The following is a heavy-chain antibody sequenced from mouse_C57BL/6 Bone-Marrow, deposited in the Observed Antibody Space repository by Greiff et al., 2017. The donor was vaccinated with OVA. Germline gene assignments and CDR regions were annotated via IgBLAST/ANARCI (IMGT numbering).Heavy chain of an antibody. Sequence: QVQLQQSGPELVKPGASVKISCKASGYSFTSYYIHWVKQRPGQGLEWIGWIYPGSGNTKYTEKFKGKATLTADTSSSTAYMQLSSLTSEDSAVYYCARRDGYYSWFAYWGQGTLVTVSA. CDR3: ARRDGYYSWFAY. V-gene: IGHV1-66*01. CDR1: GYSFTSYY. J-gene: IGHJ3*01. D-gene: IGHD2-3*01. CDR2: IYPGSGNT.